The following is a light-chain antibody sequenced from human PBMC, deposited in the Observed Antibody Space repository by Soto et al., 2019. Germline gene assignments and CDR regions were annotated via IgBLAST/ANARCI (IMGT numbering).Light chain of an antibody. CDR2: GAS. V-gene: IGKV3-20*01. CDR1: QVIGSRY. J-gene: IGKJ2*01. CDR3: LLYGSSIPHT. Sequence: EIVMTQSPGTLSLSPGERATISCRASQVIGSRYLAWYHQKSGQAPRLLIYGASSRATGIPDRFSGSGSGTDFTLTISRLEPEDFGVYYCLLYGSSIPHTFGQGTKVEIK.